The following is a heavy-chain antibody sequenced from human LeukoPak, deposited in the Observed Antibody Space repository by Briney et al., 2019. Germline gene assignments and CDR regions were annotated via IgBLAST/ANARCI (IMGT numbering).Heavy chain of an antibody. CDR3: ARAGWAPGASRGRVFDY. CDR2: ISSSGSTI. V-gene: IGHV3-48*03. CDR1: GFTFSSYE. Sequence: GGSLRLSCAASGFTFSSYEMNWVRQAPGKGLEWVSYISSSGSTIYYADSVKGRFTISRDNAKNSLYLQMNSLRAEDTAVYYCARAGWAPGASRGRVFDYWGQGTLVTVSS. J-gene: IGHJ4*02. D-gene: IGHD3-16*01.